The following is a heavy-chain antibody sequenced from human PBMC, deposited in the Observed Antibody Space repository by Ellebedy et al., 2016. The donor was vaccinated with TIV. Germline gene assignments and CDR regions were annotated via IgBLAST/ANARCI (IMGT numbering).Heavy chain of an antibody. V-gene: IGHV1-2*02. Sequence: AASVKVSCKASGYTFTGYYMHWVRQAPGQGLEWMGWINPNSGGTNYAQKFQGRVTMTRDTSISTAYMELSRLRSDDTAVYYCARDPGEWELRNWFDPWGQGTLVTVSS. CDR3: ARDPGEWELRNWFDP. J-gene: IGHJ5*02. D-gene: IGHD1-26*01. CDR2: INPNSGGT. CDR1: GYTFTGYY.